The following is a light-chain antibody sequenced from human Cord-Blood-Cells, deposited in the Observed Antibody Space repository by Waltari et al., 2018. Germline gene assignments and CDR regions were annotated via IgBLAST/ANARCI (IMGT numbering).Light chain of an antibody. J-gene: IGLJ3*02. CDR2: RNN. CDR3: AAWDDSLSGPV. Sequence: QSVLTHPPSASGTPGQRVTISCSGSGSNLGSNYVYWYQQRPGTAPKPLINRNNQRPSGFPNRFSGSKSGTSASLAISGLRSEDEADYYCAAWDDSLSGPVFGGGTKLTVL. CDR1: GSNLGSNY. V-gene: IGLV1-47*01.